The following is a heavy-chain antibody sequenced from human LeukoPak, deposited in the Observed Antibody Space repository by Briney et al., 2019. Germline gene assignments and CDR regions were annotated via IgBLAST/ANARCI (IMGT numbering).Heavy chain of an antibody. V-gene: IGHV3-48*03. CDR3: ARGAEGIAASDSSFDY. CDR1: GFTFSSYE. CDR2: ISSSGSTI. D-gene: IGHD6-13*01. J-gene: IGHJ4*02. Sequence: GGSLRLSCAASGFTFSSYEMNWVRQAPGKGLEWVSYISSSGSTIYYADSVKGRFTISRDNAKNSLYLQMNSLRAEDTAVYYCARGAEGIAASDSSFDYWGQGTLVSVSS.